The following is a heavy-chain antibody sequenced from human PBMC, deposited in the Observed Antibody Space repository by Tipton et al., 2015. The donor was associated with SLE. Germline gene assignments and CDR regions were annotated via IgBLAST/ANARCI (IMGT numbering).Heavy chain of an antibody. CDR1: GGSISSSSYY. CDR2: IYYSGST. CDR3: APSIAARPRDWYFDL. D-gene: IGHD6-6*01. J-gene: IGHJ2*01. V-gene: IGHV4-39*01. Sequence: TLSLTCTVSGGSISSSSYYWGWIRQPPGKGLEWIGSIYYSGSTYYNPSLKSRVTISVHTSKNQFSRKLSSVTAADTAVYYCAPSIAARPRDWYFDLWGRGTLVTVPS.